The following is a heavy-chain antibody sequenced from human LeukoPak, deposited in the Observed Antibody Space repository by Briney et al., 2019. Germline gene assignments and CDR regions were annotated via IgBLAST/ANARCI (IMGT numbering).Heavy chain of an antibody. V-gene: IGHV3-33*06. CDR3: AKGPGCTSTSCPYYFDY. Sequence: PGGSLRLSCAASGFTFSHFDMHWVRQAPGKGLEWVAVIWNDGSNEYYADSVKGRFTISRDNSKNTVSLQMNSLRDEDTAVYYCAKGPGCTSTSCPYYFDYWGQGTLVTVSS. D-gene: IGHD2-2*01. J-gene: IGHJ4*02. CDR2: IWNDGSNE. CDR1: GFTFSHFD.